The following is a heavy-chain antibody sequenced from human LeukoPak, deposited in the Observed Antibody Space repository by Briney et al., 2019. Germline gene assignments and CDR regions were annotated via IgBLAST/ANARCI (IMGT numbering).Heavy chain of an antibody. CDR3: ARQRDNALSYFDY. V-gene: IGHV4-59*08. CDR2: IYYSGNT. J-gene: IGHJ4*02. D-gene: IGHD1-14*01. Sequence: SETLSLTCNVSGGSISSYYWSWIRQPPGKGLEWIGYIYYSGNTNYNPSLKSRVTISADTSKNQFSLKLSSVTAADTAMYYCARQRDNALSYFDYWGQGTLVTISS. CDR1: GGSISSYY.